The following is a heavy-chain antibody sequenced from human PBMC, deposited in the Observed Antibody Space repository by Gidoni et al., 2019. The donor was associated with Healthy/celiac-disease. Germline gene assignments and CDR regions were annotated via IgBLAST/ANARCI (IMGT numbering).Heavy chain of an antibody. CDR1: GGTFSSYA. J-gene: IGHJ3*02. D-gene: IGHD1-26*01. Sequence: QVQLVQSGAEVKKPGSSVKVSCRASGGTFSSYAICWVRPAPGQGLEWMGGIIPIFGTANYAQKSQGRVTITADESTSTAYMELSSLRSEDTAVYYCASKAGATRVDAFDIWGQGTMVTVSS. CDR3: ASKAGATRVDAFDI. CDR2: IIPIFGTA. V-gene: IGHV1-69*01.